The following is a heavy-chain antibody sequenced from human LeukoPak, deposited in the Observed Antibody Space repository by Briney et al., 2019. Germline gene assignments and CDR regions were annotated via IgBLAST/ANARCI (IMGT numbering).Heavy chain of an antibody. CDR1: GDSVSSNSAA. CDR3: ARWYRTWSGSNWFDP. CDR2: TYYRSKWYN. J-gene: IGHJ5*02. D-gene: IGHD3-3*01. Sequence: SQTLSLTCAISGDSVSSNSAAWNWIRQSPSRGLEWLGRTYYRSKWYNDYAVSVKSRITINPDTSKNQFSLKLSSVTAADTAVYYCARWYRTWSGSNWFDPWGQGTLVTVSS. V-gene: IGHV6-1*01.